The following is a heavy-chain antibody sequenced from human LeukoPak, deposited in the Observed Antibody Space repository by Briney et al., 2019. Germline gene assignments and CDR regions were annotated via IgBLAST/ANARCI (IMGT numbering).Heavy chain of an antibody. Sequence: PSVTLSLTCTVPGGSISSYYWSWIRQPAGKGLEWIGRIYTSGSTNYNPSLKSRVTMSVDTSKNQFSLKLSSVTAADTAVYYCARDSGIFQNKRYYYYGMDVWGQGTTVTVSS. CDR2: IYTSGST. V-gene: IGHV4-4*07. D-gene: IGHD3-10*01. CDR3: ARDSGIFQNKRYYYYGMDV. CDR1: GGSISSYY. J-gene: IGHJ6*02.